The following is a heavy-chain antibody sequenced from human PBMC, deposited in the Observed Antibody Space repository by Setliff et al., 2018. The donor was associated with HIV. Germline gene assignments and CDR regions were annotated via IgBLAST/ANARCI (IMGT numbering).Heavy chain of an antibody. Sequence: ETLSLTCTVSGDSISSTTYYWGWVRQAPGKGLEWVANIKQDASEISYEDSLKGRFIISRDNAKNSLYLQMNSLRADDTAVYYCVRETVGAFDHWGQGALVTVSS. CDR2: IKQDASEI. CDR3: VRETVGAFDH. CDR1: GDSISSTTYY. V-gene: IGHV3-7*01. J-gene: IGHJ4*02.